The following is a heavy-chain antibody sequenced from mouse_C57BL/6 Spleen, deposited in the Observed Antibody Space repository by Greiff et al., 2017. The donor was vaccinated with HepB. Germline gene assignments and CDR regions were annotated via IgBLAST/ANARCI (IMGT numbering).Heavy chain of an antibody. CDR3: ERNYDPYDAMDY. Sequence: EVQVVESGPELVKPGASVKISCKASGYSFTDYNMNWVKQSNGKSLEWIGVINPNYGTTSYNQKFKGKATLTVDQSSSTAYMQLNSLTSEDSAVYYCERNYDPYDAMDYWGQGTSVTVSS. CDR1: GYSFTDYN. CDR2: INPNYGTT. J-gene: IGHJ4*01. D-gene: IGHD2-4*01. V-gene: IGHV1-39*01.